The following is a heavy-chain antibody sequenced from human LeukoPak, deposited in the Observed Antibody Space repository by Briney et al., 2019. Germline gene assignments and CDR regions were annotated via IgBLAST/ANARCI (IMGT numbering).Heavy chain of an antibody. J-gene: IGHJ4*02. Sequence: SETLSLTCTVSGGSISSYYRNWIRQPPGKGLEWIGYIYYSGSTNYNPSLKSRVTISVDTSKNQFSLKLSSVTAADTAVYYCARDAASSGYYDYWGQGTLVTVSS. CDR3: ARDAASSGYYDY. D-gene: IGHD3-22*01. CDR1: GGSISSYY. V-gene: IGHV4-59*01. CDR2: IYYSGST.